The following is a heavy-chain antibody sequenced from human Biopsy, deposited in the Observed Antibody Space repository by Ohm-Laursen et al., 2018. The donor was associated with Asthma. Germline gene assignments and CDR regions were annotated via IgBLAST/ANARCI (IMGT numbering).Heavy chain of an antibody. D-gene: IGHD3-9*01. Sequence: GASVKVSCKASGYNFKSFAIHWVRQAPGQRLEWMGWVNTGNGDTKYSQKFQGRVTITRDTSASTAYMELRSLRSEDTATYYCARTYYDFLTGQVKDVFGVWGQGTMVTVSS. CDR3: ARTYYDFLTGQVKDVFGV. V-gene: IGHV1-3*04. J-gene: IGHJ3*01. CDR2: VNTGNGDT. CDR1: GYNFKSFA.